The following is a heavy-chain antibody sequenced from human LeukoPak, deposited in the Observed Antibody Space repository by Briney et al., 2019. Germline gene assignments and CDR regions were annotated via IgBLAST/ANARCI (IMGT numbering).Heavy chain of an antibody. CDR1: GYTFTDYF. J-gene: IGHJ6*03. Sequence: ASVKVSCKTSGYTFTDYFIYWVRQAPGQGLEWMGWINPNTGNTNYAQKFQGRVTVTRDTSVSTAYMELTRLRYADTAVYYCARSTYDYSNYNYYYYLDVWGKGTTVTVSS. V-gene: IGHV1-2*02. CDR3: ARSTYDYSNYNYYYYLDV. D-gene: IGHD4-11*01. CDR2: INPNTGNT.